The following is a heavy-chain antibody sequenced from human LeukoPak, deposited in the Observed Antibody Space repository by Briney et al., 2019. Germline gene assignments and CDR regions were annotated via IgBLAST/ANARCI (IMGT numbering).Heavy chain of an antibody. J-gene: IGHJ3*02. CDR3: ARAASDFWSGYYLLDAFDI. V-gene: IGHV4-4*02. CDR2: IYHSGST. CDR1: GGSISSSNW. Sequence: PSETLSLTCAVSGGSISSSNWWSWVRQPPGKGLEWIGEIYHSGSTNYNPSLKSRVTISVDKSENQFSLKLSSVTAADTAVYYCARAASDFWSGYYLLDAFDIWGQGTMVTVSS. D-gene: IGHD3-3*01.